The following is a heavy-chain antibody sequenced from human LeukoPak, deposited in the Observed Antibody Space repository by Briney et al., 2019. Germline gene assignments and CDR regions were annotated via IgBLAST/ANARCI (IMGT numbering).Heavy chain of an antibody. CDR1: GFTFSSYW. Sequence: SGGSLRLSCAASGFTFSSYWMSWVRQAPGRGLEWVANIKQDGSEKYYVDSVKGRFTISRDNSKNTLYLQMNSLRAEDTAVYYCVPTPGAGGVFDYWGQGTLVTVSS. J-gene: IGHJ4*02. V-gene: IGHV3-7*01. D-gene: IGHD1-14*01. CDR2: IKQDGSEK. CDR3: VPTPGAGGVFDY.